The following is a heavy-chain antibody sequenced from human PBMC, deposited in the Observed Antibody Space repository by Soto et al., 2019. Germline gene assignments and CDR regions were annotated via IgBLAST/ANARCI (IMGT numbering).Heavy chain of an antibody. Sequence: QVQLVQSGAEVKKPGASVKVSCKASGYTFTSYDINWVRQATGQGLEWMGWMNTNSGNTGYAQKFQGRVTMTRNNSISTAYMGLSSLRSEDTAAYYSAREKVGSVDYWGQGTLVTVSS. J-gene: IGHJ4*02. CDR1: GYTFTSYD. D-gene: IGHD1-26*01. CDR2: MNTNSGNT. CDR3: AREKVGSVDY. V-gene: IGHV1-8*01.